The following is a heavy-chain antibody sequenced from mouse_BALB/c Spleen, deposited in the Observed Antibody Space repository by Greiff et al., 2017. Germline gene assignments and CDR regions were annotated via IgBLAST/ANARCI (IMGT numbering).Heavy chain of an antibody. CDR2: ISNGGGST. CDR1: GFTFSSYT. J-gene: IGHJ4*01. V-gene: IGHV5-12-2*01. CDR3: ARQGGYRYDNAMDY. D-gene: IGHD2-14*01. Sequence: EVNVVESGGGLVQPGGSLKLSCAASGFTFSSYTMSWVRQTPEKRLEWVAYISNGGGSTYYPDTVKGRFTISRDNAKNTLYLQMSSLKSEDTAMYYCARQGGYRYDNAMDYWGQGTSVTVSS.